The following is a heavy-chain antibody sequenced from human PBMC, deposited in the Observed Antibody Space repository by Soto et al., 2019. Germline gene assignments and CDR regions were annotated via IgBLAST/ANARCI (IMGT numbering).Heavy chain of an antibody. CDR3: AKVRDGGYSRV. J-gene: IGHJ4*02. CDR1: GYTFTSYD. V-gene: IGHV1-18*01. CDR2: INAYKGNT. Sequence: QVQLVQSGAEVKKPGASVKVSCRASGYTFTSYDISWVRQAPGQGLEWMGWINAYKGNTNYAQKLQGRVTMTTDTSTSTAYMELRSLSSDDTGVYYCAKVRDGGYSRVWGQGTLFTVSS. D-gene: IGHD2-15*01.